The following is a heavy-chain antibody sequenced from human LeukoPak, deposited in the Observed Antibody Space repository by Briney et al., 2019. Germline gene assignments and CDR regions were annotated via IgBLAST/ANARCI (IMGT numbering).Heavy chain of an antibody. V-gene: IGHV4-30-2*01. Sequence: TSETLSLTCAVSGGSISSGGYSWSWIRQPPGKGLEWIGYIYHSGSTYYNPSLKSRVTISVDRSKNQFSLKLSSVTAADTAVYYCAREGDPGTSFDYWGQGTLVTVSS. D-gene: IGHD3-16*01. CDR1: GGSISSGGYS. CDR2: IYHSGST. J-gene: IGHJ4*02. CDR3: AREGDPGTSFDY.